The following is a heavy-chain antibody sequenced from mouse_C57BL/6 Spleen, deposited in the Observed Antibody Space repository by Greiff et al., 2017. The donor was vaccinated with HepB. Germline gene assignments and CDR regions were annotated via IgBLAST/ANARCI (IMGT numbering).Heavy chain of an antibody. D-gene: IGHD1-1*01. CDR3: ARNGSRRYFDY. V-gene: IGHV5-17*01. CDR2: ISSGSSTI. CDR1: GFTFSDYG. Sequence: VQLKESGGGLVKPGGSLKLSCAASGFTFSDYGMHWVRQAPEKGLEWVAYISSGSSTIYYADTVKGRFTISRDNAKNTLFLQMTSVRSEDTAMYYCARNGSRRYFDYLGQGTTLTVSS. J-gene: IGHJ2*01.